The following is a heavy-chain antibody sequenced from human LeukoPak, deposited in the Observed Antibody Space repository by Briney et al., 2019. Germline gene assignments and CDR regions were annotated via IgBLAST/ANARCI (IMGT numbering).Heavy chain of an antibody. CDR1: GFTFSDYY. D-gene: IGHD2-2*02. Sequence: PGGSLRLSCAASGFTFSDYYMSWIRQAPGKGLEWVSYISSSGSTIYYADSVKGRFTISRDNSKNTLYLQMNSLRAEDTAVYYCAKISTVYCSSTSCYTGAFDIWGQGTMVTVSS. CDR3: AKISTVYCSSTSCYTGAFDI. CDR2: ISSSGSTI. J-gene: IGHJ3*02. V-gene: IGHV3-11*04.